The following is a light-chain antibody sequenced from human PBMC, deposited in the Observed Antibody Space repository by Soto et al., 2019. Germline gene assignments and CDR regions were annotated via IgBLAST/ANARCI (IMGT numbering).Light chain of an antibody. CDR1: QSVSSN. CDR3: QQYNNWPRT. V-gene: IGKV3-15*01. J-gene: IGKJ1*01. Sequence: EIVMTQSPATLSVSPGERATLSCKASQSVSSNLAWYQQKPGQAPRLLIYGASTRATGIPARFSGSGSGTEFTLTISSLQSYDVAVYYCQQYNNWPRTLGQGTKVDIK. CDR2: GAS.